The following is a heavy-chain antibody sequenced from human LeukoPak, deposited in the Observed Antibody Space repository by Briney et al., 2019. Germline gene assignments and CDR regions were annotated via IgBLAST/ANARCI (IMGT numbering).Heavy chain of an antibody. V-gene: IGHV4-61*05. D-gene: IGHD3-3*01. CDR1: GGSISSSSYY. Sequence: SETLSLTCTVSGGSISSSSYYWGWIRQPPGKGLEWIGYIYYSGSTNYNPSLKSRVTISVDTSKNQFSLKLSSVTAADTAVYYCARYGRYDFWSGYLIDVWGQGTTVTVSS. CDR2: IYYSGST. CDR3: ARYGRYDFWSGYLIDV. J-gene: IGHJ6*02.